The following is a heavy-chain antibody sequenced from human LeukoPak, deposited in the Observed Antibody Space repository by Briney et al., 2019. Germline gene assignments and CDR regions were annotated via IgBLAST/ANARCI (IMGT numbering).Heavy chain of an antibody. CDR1: GLTFKIYS. Sequence: PGGSLRLSCAASGLTFKIYSMHWVRQAPGKGLEWVAVIGGRGDSIFYADSVKGRFTISRDNSKNRVDLQMSSLRAEDTAIYYCAKDYYETSGYFDSWGQGSLVSVSS. D-gene: IGHD3-22*01. CDR2: IGGRGDSI. V-gene: IGHV3-23*01. CDR3: AKDYYETSGYFDS. J-gene: IGHJ4*02.